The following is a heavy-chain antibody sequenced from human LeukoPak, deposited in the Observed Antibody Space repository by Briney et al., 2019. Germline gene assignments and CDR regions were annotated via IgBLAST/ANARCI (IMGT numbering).Heavy chain of an antibody. CDR2: INAGNGNT. CDR1: GYTFTSYA. V-gene: IGHV1-3*01. J-gene: IGHJ4*02. Sequence: ASVKVSCKASGYTFTSYAMHWVRQAPGQRLEWMGWINAGNGNTKYSQKFQGRVTITRDTSASTAYMELSSLRSEDTAVYYCARKAVRGVITTLDYWGQGTLVTVSS. D-gene: IGHD3-10*01. CDR3: ARKAVRGVITTLDY.